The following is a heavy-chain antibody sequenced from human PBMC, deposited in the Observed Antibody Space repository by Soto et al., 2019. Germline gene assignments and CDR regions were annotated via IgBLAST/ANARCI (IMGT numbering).Heavy chain of an antibody. Sequence: SETLSLTCAVSGGSISSNKFWSWVRQPPGKGLEWIGEIYHSGTTNYNPSLESRVTISVDKSKNQFSLKLSSVTAADTAVYYCASGSYYDSSGYSSPPWGQGTLVTVSS. CDR3: ASGSYYDSSGYSSPP. CDR1: GGSISSNKF. V-gene: IGHV4-4*02. D-gene: IGHD3-22*01. CDR2: IYHSGTT. J-gene: IGHJ5*02.